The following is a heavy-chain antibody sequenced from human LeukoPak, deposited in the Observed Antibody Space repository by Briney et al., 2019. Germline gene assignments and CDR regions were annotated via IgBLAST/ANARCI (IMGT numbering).Heavy chain of an antibody. CDR3: ARGGFPNDYVWGSYRPQSFDY. Sequence: SETLSLTCAVYGGSFSGYYWSWIRQPPGKGLEWIGEINHSGSTNYNPSLKSRVTISVDTSKNQFSLKLSSVTAADTAVYYCARGGFPNDYVWGSYRPQSFDYWGQGTLATVSS. V-gene: IGHV4-34*01. D-gene: IGHD3-16*02. J-gene: IGHJ4*02. CDR1: GGSFSGYY. CDR2: INHSGST.